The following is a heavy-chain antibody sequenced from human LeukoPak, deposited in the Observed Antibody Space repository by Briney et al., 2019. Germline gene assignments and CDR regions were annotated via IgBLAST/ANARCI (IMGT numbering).Heavy chain of an antibody. D-gene: IGHD2-15*01. J-gene: IGHJ4*02. CDR2: INGDGGGT. CDR3: VRIFCSGGSCLDY. V-gene: IGHV3-74*01. CDR1: GFSFSNYW. Sequence: GGSLRLSCAASGFSFSNYWMHWVRQDPGRGLVWVSRINGDGGGTDYADSVKGGFTISKDNAKNTLYLQMNSLRDEDTAVYYCVRIFCSGGSCLDYWGQGTLVTVSS.